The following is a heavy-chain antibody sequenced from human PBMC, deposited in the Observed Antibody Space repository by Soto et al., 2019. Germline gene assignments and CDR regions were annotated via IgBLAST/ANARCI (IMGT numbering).Heavy chain of an antibody. J-gene: IGHJ4*02. V-gene: IGHV1-3*01. CDR3: ARDGRFFATVTAWGNY. CDR2: INAGNGNT. D-gene: IGHD4-17*01. CDR1: GYTFTSYA. Sequence: ASVKVSCKASGYTFTSYAMHWVRQAPGQRLEWMGWINAGNGNTKYSQKFQGRVTITRDTSTSTAYMELSSLRSDDTAVYYCARDGRFFATVTAWGNYWGQGTLVTVSS.